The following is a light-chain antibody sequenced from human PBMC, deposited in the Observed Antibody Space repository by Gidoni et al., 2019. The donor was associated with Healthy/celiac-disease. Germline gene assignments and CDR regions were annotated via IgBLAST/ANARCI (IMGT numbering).Light chain of an antibody. CDR1: SSDVGGYNY. V-gene: IGLV2-14*01. CDR3: SSYTSSIVV. Sequence: QAALTQPASVSGSPGQSITISCTGTSSDVGGYNYVSWYQQHPGKAPKLMIYDVSKRPSGVSTRFSGSKSGNTASLTISGLQAEDAADYYCSSYTSSIVVFGGGTKLTVL. CDR2: DVS. J-gene: IGLJ2*01.